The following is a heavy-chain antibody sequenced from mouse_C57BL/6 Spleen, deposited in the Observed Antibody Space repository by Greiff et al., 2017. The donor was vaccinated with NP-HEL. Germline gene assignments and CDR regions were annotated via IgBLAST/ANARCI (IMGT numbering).Heavy chain of an antibody. Sequence: QVQLKQSGAELARPGASVKLSCKASGYTFTSYGISWVKQRTGQGLEWIGEIYPRSGNTYYNEKFKGKATLTADKSSSTAYMELRSLTSEDSAVYFCARTGVTTVVATPFDYWGQGTTLTVSS. CDR2: IYPRSGNT. V-gene: IGHV1-81*01. CDR3: ARTGVTTVVATPFDY. CDR1: GYTFTSYG. D-gene: IGHD1-1*01. J-gene: IGHJ2*01.